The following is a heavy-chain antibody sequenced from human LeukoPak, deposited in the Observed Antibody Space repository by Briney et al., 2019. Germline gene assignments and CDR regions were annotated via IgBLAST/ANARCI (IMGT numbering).Heavy chain of an antibody. CDR3: AKDSSSSNPYYGMDV. Sequence: GGSLRLSCAASGFTFSSYRMTWVRQAPGKGLEWVSSISSSSSYIYYEDSVKGRFTISRDNAKNSLYLQMNSLRAEDTAVYYCAKDSSSSNPYYGMDVWGQGTTVTVSS. D-gene: IGHD6-6*01. J-gene: IGHJ6*02. V-gene: IGHV3-21*01. CDR2: ISSSSSYI. CDR1: GFTFSSYR.